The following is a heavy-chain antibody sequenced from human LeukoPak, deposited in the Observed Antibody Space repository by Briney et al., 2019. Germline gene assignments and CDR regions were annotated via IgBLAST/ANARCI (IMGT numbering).Heavy chain of an antibody. V-gene: IGHV6-1*01. CDR2: TYYRSKGYY. CDR3: ARGFALDF. CDR1: GDTVSSNSAA. J-gene: IGHJ3*01. Sequence: SQTLSLTCDLSGDTVSSNSAAWNWIRQSPSRGLEWLGRTYYRSKGYYDYAVSVKSRITISPDTSKNQFSLHLNSVTADDTAVYYCARGFALDFWGQGAMVTVSS.